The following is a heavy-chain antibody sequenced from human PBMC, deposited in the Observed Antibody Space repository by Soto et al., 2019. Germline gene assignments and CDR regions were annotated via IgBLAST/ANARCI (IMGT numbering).Heavy chain of an antibody. CDR1: EVTFSSYS. J-gene: IGHJ4*02. Sequence: VSMRLSCAASEVTFSSYSMSWVPQAPGKGLEWVSAISGSGGSTYYADSVKGRFTISRDNSKNTLYLQMNSLRAEDTAVYYCAKDGLSSSWTEWGQGTLVTVSS. CDR3: AKDGLSSSWTE. D-gene: IGHD6-13*01. V-gene: IGHV3-23*01. CDR2: ISGSGGST.